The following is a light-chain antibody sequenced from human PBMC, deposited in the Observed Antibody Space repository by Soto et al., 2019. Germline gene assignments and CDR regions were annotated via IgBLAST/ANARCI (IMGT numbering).Light chain of an antibody. Sequence: QSALTQPPSVSGSPGQSITISCTGTSSDMGGYILVSWYQQEPGKAPKLMIYEGSKRPSGVSNRFSGSKSGNTASLTISGLQAEDEAHYYCCSYVGSDTYVIFGGGTKLTVL. CDR2: EGS. CDR3: CSYVGSDTYVI. J-gene: IGLJ2*01. CDR1: SSDMGGYIL. V-gene: IGLV2-23*01.